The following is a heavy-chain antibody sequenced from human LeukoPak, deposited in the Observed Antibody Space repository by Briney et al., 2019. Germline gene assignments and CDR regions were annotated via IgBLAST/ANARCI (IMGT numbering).Heavy chain of an antibody. CDR3: ATAAIGWYYFDF. J-gene: IGHJ4*02. CDR1: GFTFSRHA. CDR2: IRSDGSYK. Sequence: PGRSLRLSCAASGFTFSRHAMHWVRQAPGKGLEWVPVIRSDGSYKYYADSVKGRFTISRDNSKNTLCLQMNSLRAEDTAVYYCATAAIGWYYFDFWGQGALVTVSS. V-gene: IGHV3-33*01. D-gene: IGHD6-19*01.